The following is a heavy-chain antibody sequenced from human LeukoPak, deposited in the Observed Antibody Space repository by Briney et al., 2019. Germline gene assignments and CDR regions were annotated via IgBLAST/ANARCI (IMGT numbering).Heavy chain of an antibody. CDR3: TTVESGSGWFDP. D-gene: IGHD6-19*01. Sequence: SGGSLRLSCAASGFTFSNAWMSWVRQAPGKGLEWVGRIKSKTGGGTTDYAAPVKGRFTISRDDSKNTLYLQMNSLKTEDTAVYYCTTVESGSGWFDPWGQGTLVTVSS. V-gene: IGHV3-15*01. J-gene: IGHJ5*02. CDR1: GFTFSNAW. CDR2: IKSKTGGGTT.